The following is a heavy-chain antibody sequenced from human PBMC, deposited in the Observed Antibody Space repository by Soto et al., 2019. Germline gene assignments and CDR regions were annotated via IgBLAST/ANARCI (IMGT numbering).Heavy chain of an antibody. D-gene: IGHD5-12*01. CDR2: ISSSGSTI. CDR1: GFTFSSYE. V-gene: IGHV3-48*03. CDR3: ARTIHSGYVLCETYYFDY. J-gene: IGHJ4*02. Sequence: VQLVESGGGLVQPGGSLRLSCAASGFTFSSYEMNWVRQAPGKGLEWVSYISSSGSTIYYADSVKGRFTISRDNAKNSLYLQMNSLRAEDTAVYYCARTIHSGYVLCETYYFDYWGQGTLVTVSS.